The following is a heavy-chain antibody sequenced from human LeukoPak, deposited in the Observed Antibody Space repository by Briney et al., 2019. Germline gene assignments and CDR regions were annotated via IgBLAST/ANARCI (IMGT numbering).Heavy chain of an antibody. V-gene: IGHV1-2*02. J-gene: IGHJ4*02. D-gene: IGHD3-22*01. CDR2: INPNSGGT. CDR1: GYTFTGYY. CDR3: ARDPGTSYYDSSGYFSDY. Sequence: ASVKVSCKASGYTFTGYYMHWVRQAPGQGLEWMGWINPNSGGTNYAQKFQGRVTMTRDTSISTAYMELSRLRSDDTAVYYCARDPGTSYYDSSGYFSDYWGQGTLVTVSS.